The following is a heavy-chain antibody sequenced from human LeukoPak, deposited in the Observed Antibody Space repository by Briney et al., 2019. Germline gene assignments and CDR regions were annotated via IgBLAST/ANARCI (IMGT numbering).Heavy chain of an antibody. CDR3: ARVIYSSSSGFDY. J-gene: IGHJ4*02. V-gene: IGHV3-21*01. D-gene: IGHD6-6*01. Sequence: GGSLRLSCAPSGFTFSRYTMNWVRQAPGKGLEWVSSISSNGYYVYQADSVKGRFTISRDNAKNSLYLQMNSLRAEDTAVYYCARVIYSSSSGFDYWGQGTLVTVSS. CDR1: GFTFSRYT. CDR2: ISSNGYYV.